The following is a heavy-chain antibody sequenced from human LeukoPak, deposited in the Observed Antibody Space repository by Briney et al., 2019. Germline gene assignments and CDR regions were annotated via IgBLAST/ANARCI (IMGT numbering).Heavy chain of an antibody. Sequence: SETLSLTCAVYGGSFSGYYWSWIRQPPGKGLEWIGEINHSGSTNYNPSLKSRVTISVDTSKNQFSLKLSSVTAADTAVYYCARDLLYCSSTSCDYYYMDVWGKGTTVTVSS. J-gene: IGHJ6*03. V-gene: IGHV4-34*01. CDR2: INHSGST. CDR1: GGSFSGYY. CDR3: ARDLLYCSSTSCDYYYMDV. D-gene: IGHD2-2*01.